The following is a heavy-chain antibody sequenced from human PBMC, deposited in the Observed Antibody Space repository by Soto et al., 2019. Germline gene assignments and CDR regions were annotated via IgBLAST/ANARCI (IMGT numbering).Heavy chain of an antibody. Sequence: QAQVVQSGAEVRKPGSSVKLSCKASEGTFNSYAIAWVRQAPGQGLEWMGGIIPYYNTLNYAQKFQDRVTVTADDCTNTVYMELSSLRSDDSAVYFCASVASRWYPYLFDSWAQGTLVTVSS. CDR3: ASVASRWYPYLFDS. D-gene: IGHD6-13*01. CDR2: IIPYYNTL. CDR1: EGTFNSYA. J-gene: IGHJ4*02. V-gene: IGHV1-69*01.